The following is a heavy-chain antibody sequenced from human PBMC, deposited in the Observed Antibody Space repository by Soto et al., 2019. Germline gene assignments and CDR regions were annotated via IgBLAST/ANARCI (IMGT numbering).Heavy chain of an antibody. CDR2: INHSGTT. CDR3: ARRVRGVNDAFNL. Sequence: QVQLQQWGAGLLKPSETLSLTCTVHGGSFSDYYWSWIRQPPGKGLEWIGEINHSGTTNFNPSLMSRVTISVDTSNNQFSLTLRSVTAADTAVYYCARRVRGVNDAFNLWGQGTMVTVSS. V-gene: IGHV4-34*01. J-gene: IGHJ3*01. CDR1: GGSFSDYY. D-gene: IGHD3-10*01.